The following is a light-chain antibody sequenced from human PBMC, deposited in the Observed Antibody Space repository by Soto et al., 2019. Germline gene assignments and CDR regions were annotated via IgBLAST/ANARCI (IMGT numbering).Light chain of an antibody. CDR3: RSYTSSSTNV. CDR2: EVS. V-gene: IGLV2-14*01. Sequence: QYALTQPASVSGSPGQSITISCTGTSSDVGGYNYVSLYQQHPGKAPKLKIYEVSNRPSGVSNRFSGSKSGNTASLTISGLQAEDEADYYCRSYTSSSTNVFGTGTKFTVL. CDR1: SSDVGGYNY. J-gene: IGLJ1*01.